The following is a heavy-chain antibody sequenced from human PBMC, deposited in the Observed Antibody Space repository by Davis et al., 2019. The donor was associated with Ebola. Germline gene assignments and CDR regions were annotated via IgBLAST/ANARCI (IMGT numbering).Heavy chain of an antibody. Sequence: ASVKVSCKASGYTFTSYDLSWVRQATGQGLEWMGWITPNSGYTGSAQKFQGRVTMTRNTFINTAYMELSGLTSEDTALYFCARGQIGYSGRFRFDSWGQGTLVTVSS. CDR3: ARGQIGYSGRFRFDS. CDR2: ITPNSGYT. CDR1: GYTFTSYD. V-gene: IGHV1-8*01. J-gene: IGHJ4*02. D-gene: IGHD5-12*01.